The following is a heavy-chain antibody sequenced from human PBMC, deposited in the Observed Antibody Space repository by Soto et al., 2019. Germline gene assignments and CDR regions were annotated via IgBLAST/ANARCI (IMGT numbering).Heavy chain of an antibody. CDR3: ARPTSYSNYVGGDAFEI. V-gene: IGHV1-69*01. Sequence: QVQLVQSGAEVKKPGSSVKVSCKASGGTFSSYAISWVRQAPGQGLEWMGGIIPIFGTANYAQKFQGRVTITADESTSRAYMELSSLRSEDTAVYYCARPTSYSNYVGGDAFEIWGQGTMVTVSS. D-gene: IGHD4-4*01. CDR1: GGTFSSYA. CDR2: IIPIFGTA. J-gene: IGHJ3*02.